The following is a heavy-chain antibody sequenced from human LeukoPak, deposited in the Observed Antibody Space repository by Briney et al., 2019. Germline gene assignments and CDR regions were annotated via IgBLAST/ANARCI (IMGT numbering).Heavy chain of an antibody. Sequence: GSLRLSCAASGFTFSSYWMSWVRQAPGKGLEWIGSIYHSGSTYYNPSLKSRVTISVDTSKNQFSLKLSSVTAADTAVYYCARAVAGTIGYWGQGTLVTVSS. V-gene: IGHV4-38-2*01. CDR3: ARAVAGTIGY. CDR1: GFTFSSYW. J-gene: IGHJ4*02. CDR2: IYHSGST. D-gene: IGHD6-19*01.